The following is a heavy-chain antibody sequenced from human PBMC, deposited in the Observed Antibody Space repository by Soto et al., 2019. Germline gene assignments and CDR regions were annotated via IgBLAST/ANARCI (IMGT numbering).Heavy chain of an antibody. D-gene: IGHD2-15*01. Sequence: ASETLSLTCTVSGGSVKSGSYYWTWIRQPPGKGLEWIGYIYNNGGSNCNPSLKSRVTISVDTSKNQFSLKLTSVTAADTAVYYCATVPTPRIYGLDWGQGTLVTVSS. V-gene: IGHV4-61*01. CDR3: ATVPTPRIYGLD. CDR1: GGSVKSGSYY. J-gene: IGHJ4*02. CDR2: IYNNGGS.